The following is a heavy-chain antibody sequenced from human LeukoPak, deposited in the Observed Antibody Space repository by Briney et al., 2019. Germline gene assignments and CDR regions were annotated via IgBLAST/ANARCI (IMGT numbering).Heavy chain of an antibody. Sequence: PSETLSLTCTVSSGSITGYYWSWIRQPPGKGLEWIGYVYATGTTNYNPSLKTRATISIDTSKNQLSLTLTSVTAADTAVYYCARDFRITVFGVVEGAHFDYWGQGTQVTVSS. CDR2: VYATGTT. V-gene: IGHV4-59*01. CDR1: SGSITGYY. J-gene: IGHJ4*02. CDR3: ARDFRITVFGVVEGAHFDY. D-gene: IGHD3-3*01.